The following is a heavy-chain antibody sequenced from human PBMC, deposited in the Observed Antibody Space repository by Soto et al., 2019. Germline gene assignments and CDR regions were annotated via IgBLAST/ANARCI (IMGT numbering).Heavy chain of an antibody. CDR2: INHSGST. CDR1: GGSFSGYY. Sequence: SETLSLTCAVYGGSFSGYYWSWIRQPPGKGLEWIGEINHSGSTNYNPSLKSRVTISVDTSKNQFSLKLGSVTAADTAVYYCASLSSSDYSNYPRRNYYCYYYMDVWGKGTTVTVSS. V-gene: IGHV4-34*01. CDR3: ASLSSSDYSNYPRRNYYCYYYMDV. J-gene: IGHJ6*03. D-gene: IGHD4-4*01.